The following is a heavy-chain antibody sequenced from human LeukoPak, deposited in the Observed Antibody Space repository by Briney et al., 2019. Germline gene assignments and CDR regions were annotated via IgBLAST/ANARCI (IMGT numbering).Heavy chain of an antibody. Sequence: ASVKVSCKASGGTFSSYAISWVRQAPGQGLEWMGGIIPIFGTANYAQKFQGRFTITTDESTSTAYMELSSLRSEDTAVYYCARSTYYYDSSGYYSDYWGQGTLVTVSS. J-gene: IGHJ4*02. CDR2: IIPIFGTA. CDR1: GGTFSSYA. D-gene: IGHD3-22*01. V-gene: IGHV1-69*05. CDR3: ARSTYYYDSSGYYSDY.